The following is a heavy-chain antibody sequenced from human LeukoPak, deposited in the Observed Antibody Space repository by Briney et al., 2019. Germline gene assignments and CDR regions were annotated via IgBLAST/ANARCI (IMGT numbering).Heavy chain of an antibody. CDR3: ATAKYDYGDPVGWFDP. CDR1: GFTFSDYS. J-gene: IGHJ5*02. D-gene: IGHD4-17*01. CDR2: IGIDSGNT. V-gene: IGHV3-48*01. Sequence: GGSLRLSCAASGFTFSDYSMNWVRQAPGKGLEWITYIGIDSGNTNYADSVKGRFTISGDKAKNTLYLLMTSLRVEDTAVYYCATAKYDYGDPVGWFDPWGPGTLVTVSS.